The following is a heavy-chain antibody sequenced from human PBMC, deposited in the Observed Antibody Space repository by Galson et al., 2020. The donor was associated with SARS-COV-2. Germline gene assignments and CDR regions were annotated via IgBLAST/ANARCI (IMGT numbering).Heavy chain of an antibody. V-gene: IGHV3-23*01. D-gene: IGHD2-15*01. Sequence: GGSLRLSCVASGFTFRTYAMSWVRQAPGKGLEWVSSTSGGGGSTYYADSVKGRFTISRDNSKNTLHLQMNSLRAEDTAIYFCAKDRYCGGGTCLRSYFDSWGQGTLVTVSS. J-gene: IGHJ4*02. CDR3: AKDRYCGGGTCLRSYFDS. CDR2: TSGGGGST. CDR1: GFTFRTYA.